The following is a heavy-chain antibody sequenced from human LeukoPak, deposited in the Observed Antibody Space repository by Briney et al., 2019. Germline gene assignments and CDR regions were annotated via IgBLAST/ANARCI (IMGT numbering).Heavy chain of an antibody. CDR1: GFTFTRNS. J-gene: IGHJ5*01. V-gene: IGHV3-30-3*01. Sequence: GRSLRLSCTASGFTFTRNSMHWVRQAPGKVLEWVAVIPHDGSSALYADSVKGRFIISRDNSKNTQYLQMNSLRIEDSAVYYCATGSAFYYDSWGQGSLVTVSS. D-gene: IGHD1-26*01. CDR3: ATGSAFYYDS. CDR2: IPHDGSSA.